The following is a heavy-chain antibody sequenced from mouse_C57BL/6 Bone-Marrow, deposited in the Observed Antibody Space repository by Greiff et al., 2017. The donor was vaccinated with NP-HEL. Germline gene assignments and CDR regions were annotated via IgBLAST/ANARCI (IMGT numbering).Heavy chain of an antibody. CDR3: AIRSLGDY. V-gene: IGHV1-64*01. Sequence: QVHVKQPGAELVKPGASVKLSCKASGYTFTSYWMHWVKQRPGQGLEWIGMIHPNSGSTNYNEKFKSKATLTVDKSSSTAYMQLSSLTSEDSAVYYCAIRSLGDYWGQGTTLTVSS. CDR2: IHPNSGST. D-gene: IGHD6-2*01. J-gene: IGHJ2*01. CDR1: GYTFTSYW.